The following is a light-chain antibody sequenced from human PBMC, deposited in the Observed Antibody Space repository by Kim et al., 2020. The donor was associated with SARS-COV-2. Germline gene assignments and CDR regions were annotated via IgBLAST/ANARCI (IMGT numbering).Light chain of an antibody. J-gene: IGKJ2*03. CDR1: QTVLYTSNNRSH. CDR3: QQYYSTPPS. V-gene: IGKV4-1*01. Sequence: SATLNCKSSQTVLYTSNNRSHLAWYQQKPGQAPKLLIYWASIRESGVSDRFSGSGSETDFTLTISSLQAEDVAVYYCQQYYSTPPSFGQGTKLEI. CDR2: WAS.